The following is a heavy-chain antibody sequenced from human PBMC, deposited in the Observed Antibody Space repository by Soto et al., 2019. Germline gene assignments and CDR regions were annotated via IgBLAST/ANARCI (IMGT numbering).Heavy chain of an antibody. Sequence: SETMSLTCAVSGASISISNWWSWVRQSPGKGLEWIGEIYHTGSTNYNPSLKSRVTISVDKSNNHFSLKLSSVTAADAAVYYCARQRYSCVYDVCSQPLNYWVPGTLVT. D-gene: IGHD2-8*01. V-gene: IGHV4-4*02. CDR1: GASISISNW. J-gene: IGHJ4*02. CDR3: ARQRYSCVYDVCSQPLNY. CDR2: IYHTGST.